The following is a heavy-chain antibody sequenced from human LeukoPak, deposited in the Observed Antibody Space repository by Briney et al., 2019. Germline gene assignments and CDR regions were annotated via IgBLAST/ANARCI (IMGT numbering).Heavy chain of an antibody. Sequence: SETLSLTRTVSGGSISSYYWSWIRQPAGKGLEWIGRIYTSGSTNYKSSLKSRVSMSVDTSKNQFSLKLSSVTAADTAVYYCARGKGSYGMDVWGQGTTVTVSS. CDR3: ARGKGSYGMDV. J-gene: IGHJ6*02. CDR2: IYTSGST. CDR1: GGSISSYY. V-gene: IGHV4-4*07.